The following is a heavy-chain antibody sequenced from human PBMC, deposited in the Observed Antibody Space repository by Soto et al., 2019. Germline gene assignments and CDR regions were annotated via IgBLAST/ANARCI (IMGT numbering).Heavy chain of an antibody. CDR1: GGSISSYY. Sequence: SETLSLTCPVSGGSISSYYWSWIRQPPGKGLEWIGYIYYSGSTNYNPSLKSRVTISVDTSKNQFSLKLSSVTAADTAVYSCARVTAKWHAFDIWRQGTMDPVSS. D-gene: IGHD5-12*01. CDR2: IYYSGST. V-gene: IGHV4-59*08. J-gene: IGHJ3*02. CDR3: ARVTAKWHAFDI.